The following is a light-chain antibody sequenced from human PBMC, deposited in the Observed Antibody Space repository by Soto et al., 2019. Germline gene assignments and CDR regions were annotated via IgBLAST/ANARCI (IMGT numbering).Light chain of an antibody. CDR2: AAS. J-gene: IGKJ3*01. Sequence: IQLPQSPSPLSASVGDRVTITCRAGQSINNFLNWYQQKPGQAPKLLIYAASSLQSGVPSRFSGSGSGTDFTLTISSLQPEDFATYFCQQSYSTLLFTFGPGTKVDIK. CDR3: QQSYSTLLFT. CDR1: QSINNF. V-gene: IGKV1-39*01.